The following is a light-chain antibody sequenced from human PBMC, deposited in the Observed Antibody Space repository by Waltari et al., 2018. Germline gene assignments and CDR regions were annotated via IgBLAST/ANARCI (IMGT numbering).Light chain of an antibody. CDR1: QSVSSY. V-gene: IGKV3-11*01. CDR3: QQRSNWPLT. Sequence: EIVLTQSPATLSLSPGERATLSCRASQSVSSYLAWYQQKPGQAPRLPIYDASNRATGIPARCSGSGSGPDFTLTISSLEPEDFAVYYCQQRSNWPLTFGGGTKVEIK. CDR2: DAS. J-gene: IGKJ4*01.